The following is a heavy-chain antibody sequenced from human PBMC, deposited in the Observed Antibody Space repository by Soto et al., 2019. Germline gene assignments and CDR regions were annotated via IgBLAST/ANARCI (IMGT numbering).Heavy chain of an antibody. CDR2: VWFDATTK. J-gene: IGHJ5*02. CDR3: ARDGRQRGVLDT. D-gene: IGHD1-26*01. V-gene: IGHV3-33*01. CDR1: GFIFDSYG. Sequence: QMQLVESGGGVVQPGGSLRLSCAASGFIFDSYGIDWVRQVPGKGLEWVAVVWFDATTKYYGDSVKGRFIISRDNYQITVYLQMNNLRVEDTAVYYCARDGRQRGVLDTWGQGTLVSVYS.